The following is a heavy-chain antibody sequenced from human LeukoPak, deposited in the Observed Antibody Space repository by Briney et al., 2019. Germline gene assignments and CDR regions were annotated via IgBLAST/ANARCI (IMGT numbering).Heavy chain of an antibody. J-gene: IGHJ5*02. CDR1: GYTFTSYY. D-gene: IGHD6-13*01. CDR3: AREEVAAAGISFSWFDP. CDR2: INPSGGST. V-gene: IGHV1-46*01. Sequence: GASVKVSCKASGYTFTSYYMHWVRHAPGQGLEWIGIINPSGGSTSYAQKFQGRVTMTRDTSTSTVYMELSSLRSEDTAVSYCAREEVAAAGISFSWFDPRGQGTLVTVSS.